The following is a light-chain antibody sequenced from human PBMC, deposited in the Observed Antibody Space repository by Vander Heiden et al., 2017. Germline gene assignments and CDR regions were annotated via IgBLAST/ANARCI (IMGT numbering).Light chain of an antibody. J-gene: IGKJ4*01. V-gene: IGKV3-11*01. CDR3: QQRSNWPLT. CDR2: DAS. Sequence: EIVLTQSPATLSLSPGERATLSCRASQSVSSYLAWYQQKPGQAPRLLIYDASNRATGIPARFSSSGSGTDFTLTISSLGPEDFAVYYCQQRSNWPLTFGGGTKVEIK. CDR1: QSVSSY.